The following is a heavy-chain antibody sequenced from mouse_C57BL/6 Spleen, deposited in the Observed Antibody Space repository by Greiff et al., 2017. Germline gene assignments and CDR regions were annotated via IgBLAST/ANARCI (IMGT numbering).Heavy chain of an antibody. CDR1: GYTFTSYW. CDR3: ASWNYYDYEDY. V-gene: IGHV1-64*01. Sequence: QVQLQQPGAELVKPGASVKLSCKASGYTFTSYWMHWVKQRPGQGLEWIGMIHPNSGSTNYNEKFKSKATLTVDKSSSTAYMQLSSLTSEDSAVYYCASWNYYDYEDYWGQGTTLTVSS. CDR2: IHPNSGST. D-gene: IGHD2-4*01. J-gene: IGHJ2*01.